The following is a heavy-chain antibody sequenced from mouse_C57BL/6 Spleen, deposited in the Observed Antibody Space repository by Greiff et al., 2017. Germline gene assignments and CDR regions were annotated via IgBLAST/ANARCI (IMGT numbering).Heavy chain of an antibody. D-gene: IGHD1-1*01. CDR1: GYTFTSYW. J-gene: IGHJ1*03. CDR2: INPSNGGT. CDR3: ARRGGSSYPWYFDV. V-gene: IGHV1-53*01. Sequence: QVQLQQPGTELVKPGASVKLSCKASGYTFTSYWMHWVKQRPGQGLAWIGNINPSNGGTNYNEKFKSKATLTVDKSSSTAYMQLSSLTSEDSAVYYCARRGGSSYPWYFDVWGTGTTVTVSS.